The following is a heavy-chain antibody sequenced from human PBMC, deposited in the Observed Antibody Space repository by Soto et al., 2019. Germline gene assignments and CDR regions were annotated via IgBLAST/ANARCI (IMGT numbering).Heavy chain of an antibody. J-gene: IGHJ1*01. V-gene: IGHV4-4*02. D-gene: IGHD2-2*01. CDR2: IYHSGST. Sequence: SETLSLTCAVSGGSISSSNWWCWVRQPPGKGLEWIGEIYHSGSTNYTPSLKSRVTISVDKSKNQFSLKLSSVTAADTAVYYCARRGNQAAEYFQHWGQGTLVTVSS. CDR1: GGSISSSNW. CDR3: ARRGNQAAEYFQH.